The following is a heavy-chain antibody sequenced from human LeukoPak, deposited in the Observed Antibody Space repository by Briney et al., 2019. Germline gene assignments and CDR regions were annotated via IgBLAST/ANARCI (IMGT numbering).Heavy chain of an antibody. CDR1: GFTFSSHW. V-gene: IGHV3-7*01. Sequence: PGGSLRLSCAASGFTFSSHWMSWVRQTPGKGLEWVANIKQSGSEKYYVDSVRGRFTNARDDAKNSLYLQMNSLRVEDTAIYYCARIRGVWLYDSWGQGTLVTVSS. CDR2: IKQSGSEK. J-gene: IGHJ4*02. CDR3: ARIRGVWLYDS. D-gene: IGHD3-22*01.